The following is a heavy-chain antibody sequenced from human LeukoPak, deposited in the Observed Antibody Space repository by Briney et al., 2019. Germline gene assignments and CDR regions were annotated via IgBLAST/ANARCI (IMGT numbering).Heavy chain of an antibody. CDR1: GYTFTSYD. D-gene: IGHD2-2*01. CDR3: ARGLGSTSHFDY. J-gene: IGHJ4*02. V-gene: IGHV1-8*03. CDR2: MNPNSGNT. Sequence: ASVKVSCKASGYTFTSYDINWVRQATGQGLEWMGWMNPNSGNTGYAQKFQGRVTITRNTSISTAYMELSSLRSEDTAVYYCARGLGSTSHFDYWGQGTLVTVTS.